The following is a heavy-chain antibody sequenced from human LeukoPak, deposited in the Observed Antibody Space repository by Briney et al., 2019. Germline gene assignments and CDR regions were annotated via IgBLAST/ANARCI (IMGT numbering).Heavy chain of an antibody. CDR1: GYTLTELS. CDR3: AIGDKRALIAVAGLPGNYYFDY. D-gene: IGHD6-19*01. CDR2: FDPEDGET. Sequence: ASVKVSCKVSGYTLTELSMHWVRQAPGKGLEWMGGFDPEDGETIYAQKFQGRVTMTEDTSTDTAYMELSSLRSEDTAVYYCAIGDKRALIAVAGLPGNYYFDYWGQGTLVTVSS. J-gene: IGHJ4*02. V-gene: IGHV1-24*01.